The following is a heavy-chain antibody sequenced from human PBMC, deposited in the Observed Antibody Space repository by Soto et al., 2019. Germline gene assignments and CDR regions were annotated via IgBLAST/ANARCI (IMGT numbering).Heavy chain of an antibody. V-gene: IGHV5-51*01. Sequence: GESLKISCKGSGYSFTSYWIGWVRQMPGKGLEWMGIIYPGDSDTRYSPSFQGQVTISADKSISNAYLQWSSLKASDTAMYYCARHLILGGGYCSGGSCYEGYYYYGMDVWGQGTTVTVSS. CDR3: ARHLILGGGYCSGGSCYEGYYYYGMDV. CDR1: GYSFTSYW. J-gene: IGHJ6*02. D-gene: IGHD2-15*01. CDR2: IYPGDSDT.